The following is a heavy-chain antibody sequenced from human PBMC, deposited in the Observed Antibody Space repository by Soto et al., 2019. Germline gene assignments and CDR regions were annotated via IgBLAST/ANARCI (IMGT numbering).Heavy chain of an antibody. CDR3: AREAEKVRGVISENWFDP. CDR2: IYYSGST. D-gene: IGHD3-10*01. J-gene: IGHJ5*02. V-gene: IGHV4-31*03. CDR1: GGSISSGGYY. Sequence: SSETLSLTCTVSGGSISSGGYYWSWIRQHPGKGLEWIGYIYYSGSTYCNPSLKSRVTISVDTSKNQFSLKLSSVTAADTAVYYCAREAEKVRGVISENWFDPWGQGTLVTVSS.